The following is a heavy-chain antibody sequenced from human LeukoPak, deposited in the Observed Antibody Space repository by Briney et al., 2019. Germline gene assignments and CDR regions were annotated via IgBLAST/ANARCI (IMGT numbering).Heavy chain of an antibody. CDR2: ISGSGGST. J-gene: IGHJ5*02. CDR1: GFTFSSYA. Sequence: PGGSLRLSCAASGFTFSSYAMSWVRQAPGKGLEWVSAISGSGGSTYYADSVNGRFTISRDNSKNTLYLQMNSLRAEDTAVYYCAKDRKTCSSTSCYTFPGCWFDPWGQGTLATVSS. D-gene: IGHD2-2*02. CDR3: AKDRKTCSSTSCYTFPGCWFDP. V-gene: IGHV3-23*01.